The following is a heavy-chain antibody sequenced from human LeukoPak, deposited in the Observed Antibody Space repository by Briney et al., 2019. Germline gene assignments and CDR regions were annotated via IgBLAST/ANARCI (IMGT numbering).Heavy chain of an antibody. CDR1: GFTFSSYS. CDR2: ISSSSSYI. Sequence: GGSLRLSCAASGFTFSSYSMNWVRQAPGKGLEWVSSISSSSSYIYYADSVKGRFTISRDNAKNSPYLQMNSLRAEDTAVYYCARAYYDSSGYPCGVDYWGQGTLVTVSS. D-gene: IGHD3-22*01. V-gene: IGHV3-21*01. J-gene: IGHJ4*02. CDR3: ARAYYDSSGYPCGVDY.